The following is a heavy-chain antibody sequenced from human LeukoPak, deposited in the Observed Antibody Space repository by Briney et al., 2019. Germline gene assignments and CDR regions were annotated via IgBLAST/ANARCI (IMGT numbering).Heavy chain of an antibody. CDR2: ISTNGGST. Sequence: GGSLRLSCSASGFIFSSYAMHWVRQAPGKRLEYVSAISTNGGSTYYADSVKGRFSISRDNSKNILYLQMSSVRPEDTAVYYCVPKGNEGYWGQGTLVTVSS. D-gene: IGHD1-1*01. CDR3: VPKGNEGY. CDR1: GFIFSSYA. J-gene: IGHJ4*02. V-gene: IGHV3-64D*06.